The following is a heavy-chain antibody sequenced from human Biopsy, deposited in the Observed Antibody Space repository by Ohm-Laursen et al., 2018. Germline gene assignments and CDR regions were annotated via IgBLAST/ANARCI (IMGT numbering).Heavy chain of an antibody. CDR2: IYSSGST. CDR3: AREPRIAAVAYFDP. CDR1: GGSISNYY. D-gene: IGHD6-13*01. V-gene: IGHV4-4*07. Sequence: QTLSLTCAVSGGSISNYYWSWIRQPAGKGLEWIGRIYSSGSTNYNPSLKSRVTMSVDTSKNQFSLILSSMTAADTAVYYCAREPRIAAVAYFDPWGQGTLVTVSS. J-gene: IGHJ5*02.